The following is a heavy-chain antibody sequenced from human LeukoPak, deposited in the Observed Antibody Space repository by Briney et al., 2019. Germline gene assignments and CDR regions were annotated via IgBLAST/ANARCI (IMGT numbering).Heavy chain of an antibody. D-gene: IGHD4-11*01. J-gene: IGHJ4*02. CDR3: ARDLGYSGFDY. Sequence: PSQTLSLTCTVSGGSISSGSYYWSWIRQPAGKGLEWIGRIYTSGSTNYNPSLKSRVTISVDTSKNQFSLKLSSVTAADTAVYYCARDLGYSGFDYWGQGTLVTVSS. V-gene: IGHV4-61*02. CDR2: IYTSGST. CDR1: GGSISSGSYY.